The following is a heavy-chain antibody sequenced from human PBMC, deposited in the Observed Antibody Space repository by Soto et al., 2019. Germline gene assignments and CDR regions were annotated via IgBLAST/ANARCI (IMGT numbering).Heavy chain of an antibody. CDR3: ARDGGGGIDY. J-gene: IGHJ4*02. V-gene: IGHV4-59*01. D-gene: IGHD3-16*01. CDR1: GGSISSYY. CDR2: IYYSGST. Sequence: SETLSLTCTVSGGSISSYYWSWIRQPPGKGLEWIGYIYYSGSTNYNPSLKSRVTISVDTSKNQFSLKLSSVTAADTAVYYCARDGGGGIDYWGQGTLVTVSS.